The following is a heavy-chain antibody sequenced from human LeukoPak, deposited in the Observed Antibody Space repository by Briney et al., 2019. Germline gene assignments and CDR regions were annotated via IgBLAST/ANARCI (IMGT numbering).Heavy chain of an antibody. CDR2: ISYDGGNK. Sequence: PGGSLRLSCAASGFTFSSYGMHWVRQAPGKGLEWVAVISYDGGNKYYADSVQGRFTISRDNSKSTLCLQMNSLRAEDTAVYYCAKQLGYCSDGSCYFPYWGRGTLVTVSS. J-gene: IGHJ4*02. CDR3: AKQLGYCSDGSCYFPY. CDR1: GFTFSSYG. V-gene: IGHV3-30*12. D-gene: IGHD2-15*01.